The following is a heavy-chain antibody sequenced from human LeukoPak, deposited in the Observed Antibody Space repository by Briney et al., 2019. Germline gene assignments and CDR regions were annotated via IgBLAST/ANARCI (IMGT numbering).Heavy chain of an antibody. J-gene: IGHJ4*02. CDR2: ISYDGTNK. CDR3: ARKGTLFDY. Sequence: GGSLRLSCAASGFTFSSYAMHWVRQAPGKGLEWVAVISYDGTNKYYADSVKGRFTISRDNAKNSLYLQMNSLRAEDTAVYYCARKGTLFDYWGQGTLVTVSS. V-gene: IGHV3-30-3*01. CDR1: GFTFSSYA.